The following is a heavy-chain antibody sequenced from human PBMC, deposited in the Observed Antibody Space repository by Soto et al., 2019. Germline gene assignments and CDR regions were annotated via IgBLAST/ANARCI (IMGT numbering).Heavy chain of an antibody. J-gene: IGHJ4*02. CDR1: GFTFSSYA. V-gene: IGHV3-30-3*01. CDR3: ARETWELLREIPAKRRAGFDY. D-gene: IGHD1-26*01. Sequence: GGSLRLSCAASGFTFSSYAMHWVRQAPGKGLEWVAVISYDGSNKYYADSVKGRFTISRDNSKNTLYLQMNSLRAEDTAVYYCARETWELLREIPAKRRAGFDYWGQGTLVTVSS. CDR2: ISYDGSNK.